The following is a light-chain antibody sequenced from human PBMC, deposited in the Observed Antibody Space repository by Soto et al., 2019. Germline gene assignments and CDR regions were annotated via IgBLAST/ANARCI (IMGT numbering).Light chain of an antibody. V-gene: IGLV4-69*01. CDR2: LNSDGSH. CDR1: SGHSNYV. J-gene: IGLJ2*01. CDR3: QTWDTGIRV. Sequence: QSVLTQSPSASASLGASVKLTCTLSSGHSNYVIAWHQQQPEKGPRYLMKLNSDGSHSKGDGIPDRFSGSSSAAERYLTISSLQSEDEADYYCQTWDTGIRVFGGGTKLTVL.